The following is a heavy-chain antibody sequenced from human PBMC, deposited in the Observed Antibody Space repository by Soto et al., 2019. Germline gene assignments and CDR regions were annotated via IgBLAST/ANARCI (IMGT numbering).Heavy chain of an antibody. J-gene: IGHJ4*02. V-gene: IGHV1-18*01. CDR1: GYIFTNYD. CDR3: ARGAEGDY. Sequence: QVQMVQSGAEVKKPGASVKVSCKTSGYIFTNYDITWVRQAPGQGLEGVGWISTYNGNTNFAHKVQDRVTLTTDTSTSTAYMELSNLRSDDAAVYYCARGAEGDYWGQGTLVTVSS. D-gene: IGHD6-25*01. CDR2: ISTYNGNT.